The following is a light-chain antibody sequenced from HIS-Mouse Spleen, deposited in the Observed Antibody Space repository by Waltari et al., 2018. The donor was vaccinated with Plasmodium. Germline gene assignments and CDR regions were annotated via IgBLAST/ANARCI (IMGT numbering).Light chain of an antibody. V-gene: IGKV3-15*01. CDR3: QQYNNWSFT. CDR1: QSVSSN. Sequence: EIVMTQSPATLSVSPGERATLYCRASQSVSSNLAWYHQKPGQAPRLLIYGASTRATGIPARFSGSGSGTEFTLTISSLQSEDFAVYYCQQYNNWSFTFGPGTKVDIK. J-gene: IGKJ3*01. CDR2: GAS.